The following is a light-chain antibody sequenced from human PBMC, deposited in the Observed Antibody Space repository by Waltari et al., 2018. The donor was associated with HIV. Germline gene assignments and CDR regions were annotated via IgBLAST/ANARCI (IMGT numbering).Light chain of an antibody. CDR1: QSVSSS. CDR2: DAS. Sequence: EIVLTQSPATLSLSPGDRATLSCRASQSVSSSLAWYQQKPGQAPRLLIYDASGRTTGLPARFSGSGSGTDFTLTISSLEPEDSAVYYCQLYAYEGYTFGQGTKLEI. V-gene: IGKV3-11*01. J-gene: IGKJ2*01. CDR3: QLYAYEGYT.